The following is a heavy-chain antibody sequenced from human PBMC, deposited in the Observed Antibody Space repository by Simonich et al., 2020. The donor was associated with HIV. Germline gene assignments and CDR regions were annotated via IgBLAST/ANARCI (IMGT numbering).Heavy chain of an antibody. Sequence: QVQLQQWGAGLLKPSETLSLTCAVYGGSSSGYYWSWIRQPPGKGLEWIGDIDESGRPNSSPSLKRRVTISINTYKKPFSLRLNSVTAADTAVYYCAREVGYYPPQLEENNAFDIWGQGTMVTVSS. D-gene: IGHD3-10*01. J-gene: IGHJ3*02. CDR1: GGSSSGYY. V-gene: IGHV4-34*01. CDR2: IDESGRP. CDR3: AREVGYYPPQLEENNAFDI.